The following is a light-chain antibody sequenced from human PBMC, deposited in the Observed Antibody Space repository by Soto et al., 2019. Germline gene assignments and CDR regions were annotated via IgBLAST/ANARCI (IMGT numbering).Light chain of an antibody. Sequence: ESVFTQSPGTLSLSPGERATLSCRASQTVIRNYLAWQQQKPGPPRRLLVYGASRRATGIPDRISGSGSGTEFTLIISRLQSEDFAVYYCQQYNKWRTFGQGTKVDI. V-gene: IGKV3-20*01. CDR3: QQYNKWRT. J-gene: IGKJ1*01. CDR2: GAS. CDR1: QTVIRNY.